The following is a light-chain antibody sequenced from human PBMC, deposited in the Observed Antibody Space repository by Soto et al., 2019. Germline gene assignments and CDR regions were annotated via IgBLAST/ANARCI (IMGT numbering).Light chain of an antibody. CDR3: KSYDSSLRGV. CDR2: GNT. J-gene: IGLJ3*02. V-gene: IGLV1-40*01. CDR1: SSNIGAGYD. Sequence: QSVLTQPPSVSGAPGQRVTISCTGSSSNIGAGYDVHWYQQLPGTAPKLLIYGNTNRPSGVPDRFSASKSGTSASLAITGLQAEDEADYYCKSYDSSLRGVFGGGTKLPVL.